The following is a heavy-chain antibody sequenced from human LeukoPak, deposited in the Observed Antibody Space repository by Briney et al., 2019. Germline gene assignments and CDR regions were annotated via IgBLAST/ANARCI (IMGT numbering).Heavy chain of an antibody. Sequence: GGSLRLSCAASGFTVSSKYMSWVRQTPGKGLQWVALIYSSGDTYTADSVKGRFTISRDNSENTLYLQMNSLRAEDTAAYYCTRSSGFGSGSYYGDYWGQGTLVTVSS. D-gene: IGHD3-10*01. CDR2: IYSSGDT. CDR3: TRSSGFGSGSYYGDY. V-gene: IGHV3-53*01. J-gene: IGHJ4*02. CDR1: GFTVSSKY.